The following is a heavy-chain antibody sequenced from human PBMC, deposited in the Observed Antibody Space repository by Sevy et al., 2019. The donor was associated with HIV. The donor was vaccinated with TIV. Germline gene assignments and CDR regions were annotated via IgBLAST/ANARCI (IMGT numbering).Heavy chain of an antibody. Sequence: SETLSLTCTVSGGPISSYHWSWIRQPPGKGLEYIGYIHYSGNTNYNPSLKSRVTISVDTSKNQFSLKLSSVTAADTAISYCARAPPVRSGDDSLNWFDPWGQGTLVTVSS. D-gene: IGHD5-12*01. V-gene: IGHV4-59*01. J-gene: IGHJ5*02. CDR3: ARAPPVRSGDDSLNWFDP. CDR2: IHYSGNT. CDR1: GGPISSYH.